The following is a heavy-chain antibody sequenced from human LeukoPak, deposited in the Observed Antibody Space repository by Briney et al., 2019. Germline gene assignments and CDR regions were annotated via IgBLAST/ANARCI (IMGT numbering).Heavy chain of an antibody. CDR3: ARVVASTSIDF. CDR2: IFHSGDV. V-gene: IGHV4-38-2*02. D-gene: IGHD2-15*01. Sequence: SETLSLTCIVSGYSIISDYFWGWVRQPPGKGPEWIGSIFHSGDVYYNPSLTSRVTLSVDPSNNRFSLKVTSVTAADTAIYYCARVVASTSIDFWGQGTLVTVSS. CDR1: GYSIISDYF. J-gene: IGHJ4*02.